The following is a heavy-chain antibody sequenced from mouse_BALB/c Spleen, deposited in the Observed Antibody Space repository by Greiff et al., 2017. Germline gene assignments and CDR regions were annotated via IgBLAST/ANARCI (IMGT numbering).Heavy chain of an antibody. Sequence: EVKVVESGGGLVKPGGSLKLSCAASGFTFSSYAMSWVRQTPEKRLEWVASISSGGSTYYPDSVKGRFTISRDNARNILYLQMSSLRSEDTAMYYCARFGGNPSFDYWGQGTTLTVSS. D-gene: IGHD1-1*02. CDR1: GFTFSSYA. V-gene: IGHV5-6-5*01. J-gene: IGHJ2*01. CDR3: ARFGGNPSFDY. CDR2: ISSGGST.